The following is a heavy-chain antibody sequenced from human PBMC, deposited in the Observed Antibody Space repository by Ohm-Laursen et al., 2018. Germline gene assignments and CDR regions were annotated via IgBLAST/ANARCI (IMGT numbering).Heavy chain of an antibody. CDR2: ISSSSSYI. V-gene: IGHV3-21*01. CDR1: GFTFSRYS. Sequence: GSLRLSCAASGFTFSRYSMNWVRQAPGKGLEWVSSISSSSSYIHYADSVKGRFTISRDNAKNSLSLQMNSLRAEDTAVYYCARDLRTATTSVRIDAFDIWGQGTMVTVSS. CDR3: ARDLRTATTSVRIDAFDI. D-gene: IGHD4-17*01. J-gene: IGHJ3*02.